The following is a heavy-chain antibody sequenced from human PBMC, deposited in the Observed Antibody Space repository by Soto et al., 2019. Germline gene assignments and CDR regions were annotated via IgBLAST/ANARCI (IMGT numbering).Heavy chain of an antibody. CDR2: IYYSGST. J-gene: IGHJ4*02. V-gene: IGHV4-30-4*01. Sequence: LSLTCTVSGGSISSGDYYWSWIRQPPGKGLEWIGYIYYSGSTYYNPSLKSRVTISVDTSKNQFSLKLSSVTAADTAVYYCASSPTMIVGIAQRWGQGTLVTVSS. CDR1: GGSISSGDYY. D-gene: IGHD3-22*01. CDR3: ASSPTMIVGIAQR.